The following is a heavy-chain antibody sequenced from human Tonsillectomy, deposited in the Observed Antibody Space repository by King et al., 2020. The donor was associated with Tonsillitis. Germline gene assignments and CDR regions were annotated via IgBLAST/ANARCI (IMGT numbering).Heavy chain of an antibody. D-gene: IGHD2-2*01. CDR2: ISYDGYNK. Sequence: VQLVESGGGVVQPGRSLRLSCAASAFTFSSYAMHWVRQAPGKGLEWVAVISYDGYNKYYADSVKGRFTISRDNSKNTLYLQMNSLRAEDTAVYYCARDQVPAATYSYSGLVVWGHGTTVSVSS. V-gene: IGHV3-30-3*01. CDR1: AFTFSSYA. J-gene: IGHJ6*02. CDR3: ARDQVPAATYSYSGLVV.